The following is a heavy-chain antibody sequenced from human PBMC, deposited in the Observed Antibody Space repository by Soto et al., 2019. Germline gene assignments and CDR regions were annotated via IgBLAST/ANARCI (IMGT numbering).Heavy chain of an antibody. V-gene: IGHV1-46*01. D-gene: IGHD6-13*01. CDR3: ARIAAAGLTYFDF. J-gene: IGHJ4*02. CDR1: RYIFTSFH. Sequence: ASVKVSCKASRYIFTSFHMHWVREAPGQGLEWMGVINPSTGSTSYEQKFQGRVTMTRDTSTSTVYMVLSSLRSEDTAVYYCARIAAAGLTYFDFWGQGTPVTVSS. CDR2: INPSTGST.